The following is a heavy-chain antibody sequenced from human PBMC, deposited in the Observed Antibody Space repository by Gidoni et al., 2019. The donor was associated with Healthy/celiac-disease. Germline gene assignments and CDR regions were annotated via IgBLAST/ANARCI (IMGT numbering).Heavy chain of an antibody. CDR3: AKDLGRYKAGILDY. CDR2: ISGSGGST. V-gene: IGHV3-23*01. Sequence: CSYAMSWVRQAPGKELAWVSSISGSGGSTYYADSVKGRFTISRENSKNTLYLQMNSLRAEDTAVYYCAKDLGRYKAGILDYWGQGTLVTVSS. D-gene: IGHD6-13*01. J-gene: IGHJ4*02. CDR1: CSYA.